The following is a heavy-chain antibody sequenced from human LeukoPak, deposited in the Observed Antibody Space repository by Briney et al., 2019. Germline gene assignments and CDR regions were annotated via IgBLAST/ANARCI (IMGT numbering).Heavy chain of an antibody. CDR1: GYTFTSYG. D-gene: IGHD5-18*01. V-gene: IGHV1-18*01. CDR3: ASGPSGYSYGPRVAEYFQH. J-gene: IGHJ1*01. CDR2: ISSCNGNT. Sequence: VASVKVSCKASGYTFTSYGISWVRQAPGQGLEWMGWISSCNGNTKYAQKFQGRVTMTRDTSTRTVYMELSSLRSEDTAVYYCASGPSGYSYGPRVAEYFQHWGQGTLVTVSS.